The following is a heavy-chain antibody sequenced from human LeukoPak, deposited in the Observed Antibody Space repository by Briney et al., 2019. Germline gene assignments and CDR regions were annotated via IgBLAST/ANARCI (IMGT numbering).Heavy chain of an antibody. J-gene: IGHJ3*02. D-gene: IGHD3-22*01. V-gene: IGHV4-61*02. CDR2: ISSSGST. Sequence: PPETLSLTCTVSGDSISSGDYYWSRIRQPAGKGLEWIGRISSSGSTNYNPSLKSRVTISVDTSKNQFSLKLSFVTAADTAVYFCARGPYSYDSSGAFDIWGQGTMVTVSS. CDR3: ARGPYSYDSSGAFDI. CDR1: GDSISSGDYY.